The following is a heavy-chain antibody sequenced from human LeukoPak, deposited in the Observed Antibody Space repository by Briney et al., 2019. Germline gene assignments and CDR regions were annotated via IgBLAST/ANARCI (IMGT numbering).Heavy chain of an antibody. CDR1: GGSISSGSYY. D-gene: IGHD5-18*01. Sequence: SETLSLTCTVSGGSISSGSYYWSWIRQPAGKGLEWIGRIYTSGSTNYNPSLKSRVTISVDTSKNQLSLKLSSVTAADTGVYYCAREERYKKGYDYWGQGSLVTVSS. CDR3: AREERYKKGYDY. J-gene: IGHJ4*02. CDR2: IYTSGST. V-gene: IGHV4-61*02.